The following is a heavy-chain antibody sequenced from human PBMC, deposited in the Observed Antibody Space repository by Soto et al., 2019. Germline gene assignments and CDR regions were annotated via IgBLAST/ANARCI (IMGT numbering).Heavy chain of an antibody. J-gene: IGHJ6*03. CDR1: GGSISSYY. CDR3: ARGAVTPPYYYYYYYMAV. V-gene: IGHV4-59*01. Sequence: PSETLSLTCTVSGGSISSYYWSWIRQPPGKGLEWIGYIYYSGSTNYNPSLKSRVTISVDTSKNQFSLKLSSVTAADTAVYYCARGAVTPPYYYYYYYMAVWGKGTTVTVSS. CDR2: IYYSGST. D-gene: IGHD4-4*01.